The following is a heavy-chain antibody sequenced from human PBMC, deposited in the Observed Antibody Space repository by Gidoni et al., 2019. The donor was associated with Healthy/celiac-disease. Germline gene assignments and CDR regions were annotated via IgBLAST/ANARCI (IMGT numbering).Heavy chain of an antibody. Sequence: QLQLQESGPGLVKPSETLSLTGTVSGGSISSSSYYWGWIRQPPGKGLEWIGSIYYSGRTYYNPSLQSRVTISVDTSKNQFSLKLSSVTAADTAVYYCATSPPRRYYYFVGAFDIWGQGTMVTVSS. CDR1: GGSISSSSYY. V-gene: IGHV4-39*01. J-gene: IGHJ3*02. CDR2: IYYSGRT. CDR3: ATSPPRRYYYFVGAFDI. D-gene: IGHD1-26*01.